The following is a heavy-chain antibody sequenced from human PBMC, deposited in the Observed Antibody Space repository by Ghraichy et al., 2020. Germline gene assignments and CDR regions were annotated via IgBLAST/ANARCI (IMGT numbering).Heavy chain of an antibody. Sequence: GESLNISCAASGFTFSSYAMSWVRQAPGKGLEWVSAISGSGGSTYYADSVKGRFTISRDNSKNTLYLQMNSLRAEDTAVYYCAKGLGIGYWDDAFDIWGQGTLVSVCS. D-gene: IGHD7-27*01. CDR1: GFTFSSYA. CDR3: AKGLGIGYWDDAFDI. V-gene: IGHV3-23*01. CDR2: ISGSGGST. J-gene: IGHJ3*02.